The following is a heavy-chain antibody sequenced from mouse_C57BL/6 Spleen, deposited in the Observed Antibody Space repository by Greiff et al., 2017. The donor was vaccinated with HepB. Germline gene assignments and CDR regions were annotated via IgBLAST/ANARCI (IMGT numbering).Heavy chain of an antibody. V-gene: IGHV1-82*01. CDR2: IYPGDGDT. CDR3: ARNYSGSSFFDY. J-gene: IGHJ2*01. D-gene: IGHD1-1*01. CDR1: GYAFSSSW. Sequence: QVQLQQSGPELVKPGASVKISCKASGYAFSSSWMNWVKQRPGKGLEWIGRIYPGDGDTNYNGKFKGKATLTADKSSSTAYMQLSSLTSEDSAVYFCARNYSGSSFFDYWGQGTTLTVSS.